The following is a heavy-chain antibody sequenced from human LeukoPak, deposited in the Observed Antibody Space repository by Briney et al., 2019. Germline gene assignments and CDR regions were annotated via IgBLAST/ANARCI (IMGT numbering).Heavy chain of an antibody. J-gene: IGHJ4*02. CDR2: ISGSGGGT. V-gene: IGHV3-23*01. CDR3: AKDHGRDRNKYSDH. CDR1: GFTLSSYA. D-gene: IGHD1-26*01. Sequence: PGGSLPLSCAASGFTLSSYAMSWVRQAPEKGLEWVATISGSGGGTYYADSVRGRFTISRDDSENTLYLQMNSLRAEDTAVYYCAKDHGRDRNKYSDHWGEEYLVTVSS.